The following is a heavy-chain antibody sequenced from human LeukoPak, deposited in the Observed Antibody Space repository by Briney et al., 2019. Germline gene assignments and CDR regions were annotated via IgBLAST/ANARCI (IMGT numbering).Heavy chain of an antibody. Sequence: PSETLSLTSTVSGGSISSGGYYWSWIRQHPGKGLKWIGYIYYSGSTYYNPSLRSRVTISVDTSKNQFSLKLSSVTAADTAVCYCARVGGEQQQTPFDYWGHGKLGSVSS. D-gene: IGHD6-13*01. CDR2: IYYSGST. CDR1: GGSISSGGYY. J-gene: IGHJ4*01. V-gene: IGHV4-31*03. CDR3: ARVGGEQQQTPFDY.